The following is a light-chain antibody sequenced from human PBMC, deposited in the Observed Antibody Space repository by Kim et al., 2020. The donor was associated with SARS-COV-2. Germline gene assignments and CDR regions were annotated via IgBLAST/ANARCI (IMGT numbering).Light chain of an antibody. CDR1: SSDICNYNY. J-gene: IGLJ3*02. CDR2: DVS. CDR3: SSYTTASTWV. V-gene: IGLV2-14*03. Sequence: GQSTAISCTGTSSDICNYNYVSWYQQHPGKAPKLMICDVSRRPSGISDRFSGAKSGNTASLTISGLQADDEADYYCSSYTTASTWVFGGGTQLTVL.